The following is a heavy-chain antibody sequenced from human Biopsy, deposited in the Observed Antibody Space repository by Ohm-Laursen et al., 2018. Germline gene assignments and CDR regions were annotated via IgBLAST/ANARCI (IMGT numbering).Heavy chain of an antibody. V-gene: IGHV1-8*02. J-gene: IGHJ5*02. CDR2: MKPGSGNT. D-gene: IGHD3-10*01. CDR1: GYTFTGYH. Sequence: ASVKVSCKASGYTFTGYHVHWVRQAPGQGLEWMGWMKPGSGNTGYAQKFQGRVTMTRNTSMSTAYMELSSLRSEDTAVYFWARADPPLFYYGSGSSNWFDPWGQGTLVTVSS. CDR3: ARADPPLFYYGSGSSNWFDP.